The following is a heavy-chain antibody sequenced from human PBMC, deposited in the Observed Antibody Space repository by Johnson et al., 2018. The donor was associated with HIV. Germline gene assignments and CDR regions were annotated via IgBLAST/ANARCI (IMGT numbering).Heavy chain of an antibody. CDR1: GFTFDDYG. V-gene: IGHV3-43*01. CDR3: AAAGIDAFDI. J-gene: IGHJ3*02. CDR2: ISWDGGST. Sequence: VQLVESGGRVVRPGGSLRLSCAASGFTFDDYGMSWVRQAPGKGLEWVSLISWDGGSTYYADSVKDRFTISRDNSKNSLYLQMNSLRTEDTALYYCAAAGIDAFDIWGQGTMVTVSS. D-gene: IGHD6-13*01.